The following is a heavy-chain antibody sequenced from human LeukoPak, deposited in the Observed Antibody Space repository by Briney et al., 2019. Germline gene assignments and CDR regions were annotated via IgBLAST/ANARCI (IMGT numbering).Heavy chain of an antibody. Sequence: ASVKVSCKASGYTFTGYYMHWVRQAPGQGLEWMGWINPNSGGTNYAQKFQGWVTMTRDTSISTAYMELSRLRSDDTAVYYCARDQKSREDSSGLYYYGMDVWGQGTTVTASS. CDR1: GYTFTGYY. J-gene: IGHJ6*02. V-gene: IGHV1-2*04. D-gene: IGHD6-19*01. CDR3: ARDQKSREDSSGLYYYGMDV. CDR2: INPNSGGT.